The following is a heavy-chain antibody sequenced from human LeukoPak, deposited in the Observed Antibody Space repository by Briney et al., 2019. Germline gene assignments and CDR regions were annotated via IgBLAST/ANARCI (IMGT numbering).Heavy chain of an antibody. CDR1: GFPFIDYS. Sequence: GGSLRLSCAASGFPFIDYSMNWVRQAPGKGLEWISYIGISNGNTKYADSVKGRFTISADNAKNSLYLQMNSLRAEDTAVYYCANWHSATILNWGQGALVTVSS. CDR2: IGISNGNT. J-gene: IGHJ4*02. CDR3: ANWHSATILN. D-gene: IGHD1-1*01. V-gene: IGHV3-48*04.